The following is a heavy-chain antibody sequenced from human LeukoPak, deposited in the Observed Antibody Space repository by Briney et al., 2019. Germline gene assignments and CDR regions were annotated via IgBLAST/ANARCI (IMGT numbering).Heavy chain of an antibody. J-gene: IGHJ4*02. D-gene: IGHD3-22*01. CDR3: AKDPRQYYYDSSGYYFDY. V-gene: IGHV3-7*01. CDR2: IKQDGSDK. CDR1: GFTFSSYS. Sequence: PGGSLRHSCAASGFTFSSYSMNWVRQAPGKGLEWVANIKQDGSDKYYVDSVKGRFTISRDNARNSLYLQMNSLRAEDMAVYYCAKDPRQYYYDSSGYYFDYWGQGTLVTVSS.